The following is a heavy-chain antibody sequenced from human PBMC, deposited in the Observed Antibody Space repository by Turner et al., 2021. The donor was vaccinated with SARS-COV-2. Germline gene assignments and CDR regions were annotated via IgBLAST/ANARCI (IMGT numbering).Heavy chain of an antibody. D-gene: IGHD1-26*01. J-gene: IGHJ4*02. V-gene: IGHV3-30-3*01. CDR1: GFTFSNYA. CDR3: ATRSGSYAGFDS. CDR2: ISPEGSNK. Sequence: QVQLVESGGGVVQPGRSLRLSCAASGFTFSNYAMHWVRQAPGKGLEWLADISPEGSNKYYRDSVKGRFTISRDNSKNTLYLQINSLRVADTAVYYCATRSGSYAGFDSWGQGTLVTVSS.